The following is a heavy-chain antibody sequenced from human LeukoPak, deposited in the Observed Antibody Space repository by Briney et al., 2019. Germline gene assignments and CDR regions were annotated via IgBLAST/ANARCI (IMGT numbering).Heavy chain of an antibody. D-gene: IGHD6-19*01. CDR3: AKDQWLVLDY. J-gene: IGHJ4*02. V-gene: IGHV3-30*02. CDR1: GFTFSSYV. Sequence: PGGSLRLSCAASGFTFSSYVMHWVRQAPGKGLEWVAFIRYDGSNNYYADSVKGRFTISRDNSKNTLYLQMNSLRAEDTAVYSCAKDQWLVLDYWGQGTLVTVSS. CDR2: IRYDGSNN.